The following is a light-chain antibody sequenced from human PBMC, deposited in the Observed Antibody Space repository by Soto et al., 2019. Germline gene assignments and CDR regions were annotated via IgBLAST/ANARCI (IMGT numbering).Light chain of an antibody. CDR1: RGIKSN. Sequence: VVLTQSPDTLSVSPGERATLSCRASRGIKSNLAWYQQRPGQAPRLLIYDAATRATGVPARFSGSGSGTEFTRTISRLQSEDFAVYYCQKYNNWPPSTFGQGTRLDI. CDR3: QKYNNWPPST. V-gene: IGKV3-15*01. J-gene: IGKJ5*01. CDR2: DAA.